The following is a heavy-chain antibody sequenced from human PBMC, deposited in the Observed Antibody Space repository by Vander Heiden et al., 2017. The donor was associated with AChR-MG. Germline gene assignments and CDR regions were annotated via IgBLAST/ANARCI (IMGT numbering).Heavy chain of an antibody. V-gene: IGHV3-74*01. J-gene: IGHJ6*02. CDR1: GFTFSSYW. CDR2: INSDGSST. Sequence: EVQLVESGGGLVQPGGSLRLSCAAYGFTFSSYWMHWVRQAPGKGLVWVSRINSDGSSTSDADSVKGRFTISRDNAKNKLYLQMNSLRAEDKAVYYCARVSVYYYGMDVWGQGNTDTVSS. D-gene: IGHD4-4*01. CDR3: ARVSVYYYGMDV.